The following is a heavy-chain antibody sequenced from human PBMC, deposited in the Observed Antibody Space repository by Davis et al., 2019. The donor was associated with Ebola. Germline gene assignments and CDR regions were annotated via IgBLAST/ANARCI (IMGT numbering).Heavy chain of an antibody. CDR1: GYTFTRYY. CDR2: INPSTGST. J-gene: IGHJ3*02. D-gene: IGHD7-27*01. V-gene: IGHV1-46*01. Sequence: ASVKVSCKASGYTFTRYYMYWVRQAPGQGLEWMGIINPSTGSTSYAQKFQGRVTMTRDTSTSTVFMEETNLTSDDTAVYFCARGTGEIGAFDIWGQGTLVTVSS. CDR3: ARGTGEIGAFDI.